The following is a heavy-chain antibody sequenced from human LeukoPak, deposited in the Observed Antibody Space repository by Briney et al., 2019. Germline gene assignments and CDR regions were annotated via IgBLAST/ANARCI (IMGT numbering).Heavy chain of an antibody. Sequence: SETLSLTCTVSGGSISSSSYYWGWIRQPPGKGLEWIGSIYYSGSTYYNPSLKSRVTISVDTSKNQFSLKLSSVTAADTAVYYCARSQNWFDPWGQGTLVTVS. CDR1: GGSISSSSYY. CDR2: IYYSGST. J-gene: IGHJ5*02. V-gene: IGHV4-39*01. CDR3: ARSQNWFDP.